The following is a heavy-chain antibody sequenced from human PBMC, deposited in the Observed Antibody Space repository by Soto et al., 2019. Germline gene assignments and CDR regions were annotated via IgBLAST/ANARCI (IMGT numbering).Heavy chain of an antibody. CDR3: ATYIGDTGWQFYF. CDR2: VSSLGIS. CDR1: GASISSGDSY. Sequence: QVHLQESGPGLVRPSQTVSLTCTVPGASISSGDSYYSWIRQSPGKDLESLGYVSSLGISYYYPSLKSRLSISGDTSKNQFFLKLNSVTSAYTAVYYCATYIGDTGWQFYFWGQGTLVTVSS. D-gene: IGHD6-19*01. V-gene: IGHV4-30-4*01. J-gene: IGHJ4*02.